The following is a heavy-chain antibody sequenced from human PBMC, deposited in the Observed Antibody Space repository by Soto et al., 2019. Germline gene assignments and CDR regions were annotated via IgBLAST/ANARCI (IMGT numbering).Heavy chain of an antibody. D-gene: IGHD6-6*01. J-gene: IGHJ4*02. CDR3: AKDMGSSSGFDY. CDR1: GFTFDDYT. CDR2: ISWDGGST. Sequence: PGGSLRLSCAASGFTFDDYTMHWVRQAPGKGLEWVSLISWDGGSTYYADSVKGRFTISRDNSKNSLYLQMNSLRTEDTALYYCAKDMGSSSGFDYWGQGTLVTVS. V-gene: IGHV3-43*01.